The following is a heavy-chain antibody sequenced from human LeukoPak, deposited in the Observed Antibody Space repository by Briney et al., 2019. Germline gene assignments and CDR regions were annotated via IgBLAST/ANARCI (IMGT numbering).Heavy chain of an antibody. V-gene: IGHV3-48*03. CDR1: GFTFSSYE. CDR2: ISSSGSTI. D-gene: IGHD3-16*02. J-gene: IGHJ4*02. Sequence: GGSLRLSCAASGFTFSSYEMNWVRQAPGKGLEWVSYISSSGSTIYYADSVKGRFTISRDNAKNSLYLQMNSLRAGDTAVYYCARDAHYYDYVWGSYHNPFDYWGQGTLVTVSS. CDR3: ARDAHYYDYVWGSYHNPFDY.